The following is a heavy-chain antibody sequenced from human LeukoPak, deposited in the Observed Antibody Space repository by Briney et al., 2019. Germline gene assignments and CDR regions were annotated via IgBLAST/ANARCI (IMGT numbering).Heavy chain of an antibody. CDR2: ISTYTGNT. Sequence: ASVKVSCKASGYTFTNYGISWVRQAPGQGLEWMGWISTYTGNTNYAQRLQDRVTMTTDTSTTTAYMELRSLRSDDTAVYYCARDSLRYFDWFSHDAFNIWGQGTLVTVSS. V-gene: IGHV1-18*04. D-gene: IGHD3-9*01. J-gene: IGHJ3*02. CDR3: ARDSLRYFDWFSHDAFNI. CDR1: GYTFTNYG.